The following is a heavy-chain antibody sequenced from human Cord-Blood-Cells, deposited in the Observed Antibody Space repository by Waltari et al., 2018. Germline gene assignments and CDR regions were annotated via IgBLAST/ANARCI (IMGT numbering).Heavy chain of an antibody. CDR2: IIPIFGTA. V-gene: IGHV1-69*01. CDR3: ARIMNSGYDRVDY. Sequence: QVQLVQSGAEVKKPGSSVKVSCKASGGTFSSYAISWVRQAPGQGLEWMGEIIPIFGTANNEQKCQGRVTITADESTSTAYMELSSLRSEDTAVYYCARIMNSGYDRVDYWGQGTLVTVSS. D-gene: IGHD5-12*01. CDR1: GGTFSSYA. J-gene: IGHJ4*02.